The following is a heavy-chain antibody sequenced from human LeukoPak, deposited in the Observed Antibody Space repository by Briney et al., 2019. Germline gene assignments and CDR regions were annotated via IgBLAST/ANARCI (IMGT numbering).Heavy chain of an antibody. D-gene: IGHD3-22*01. Sequence: GGSLRLSCAASGFTFSSYAMSWVRQAPGKGLEWVSAISGSGGSTYYADSVKGRFTISRDNSKNTLFLQMNSLRPEDTAVYFCAKDGRYYDSSAYKYYFDYWGQGTLVTVSS. CDR3: AKDGRYYDSSAYKYYFDY. J-gene: IGHJ4*02. CDR2: ISGSGGST. CDR1: GFTFSSYA. V-gene: IGHV3-23*01.